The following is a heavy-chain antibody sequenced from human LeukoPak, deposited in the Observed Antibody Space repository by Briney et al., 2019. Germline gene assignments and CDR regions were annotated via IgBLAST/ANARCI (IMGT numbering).Heavy chain of an antibody. J-gene: IGHJ4*02. CDR2: ISYDGSNK. CDR3: ARDRIVVVPAATFDY. V-gene: IGHV3-30*04. Sequence: GGSLRLSCAASGFTFSSYAMHWVRQAPGKGLEWVAVISYDGSNKYYADSVKGRFTISRDNSKNTLYLQMNSLRAEDTAVYYCARDRIVVVPAATFDYWGQGTLVTVPS. CDR1: GFTFSSYA. D-gene: IGHD2-2*01.